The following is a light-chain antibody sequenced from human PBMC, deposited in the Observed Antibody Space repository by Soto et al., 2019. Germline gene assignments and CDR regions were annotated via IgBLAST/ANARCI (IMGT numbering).Light chain of an antibody. J-gene: IGLJ1*01. CDR2: ADS. CDR1: NIGSKS. V-gene: IGLV3-21*02. CDR3: QVWDISSDQYL. Sequence: SYELTQPPSVSVAPGQTARITCGGNNIGSKSVHWYQQRPGQAPVLVLYADSNRPSGIPERFSGSNSGSTATLTISSVEAGDEADYFCQVWDISSDQYLFGTGTKLTVL.